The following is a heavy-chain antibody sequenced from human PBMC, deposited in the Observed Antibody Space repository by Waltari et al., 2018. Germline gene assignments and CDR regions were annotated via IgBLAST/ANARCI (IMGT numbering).Heavy chain of an antibody. CDR1: VSIFPIYD. J-gene: IGHJ4*02. D-gene: IGHD4-17*01. V-gene: IGHV1-8*02. Sequence: QVQLLPSVSEVNMPGGSLPVSFTASVSIFPIYDLTGARPDTGQGLEWMGWMNPNSGNTGKAQKFQGRVTMTRNTSISTAYMELSSLRSEDTAVYYCARGGDYGDYVEVVYWGQGTLVTVSS. CDR3: ARGGDYGDYVEVVY. CDR2: MNPNSGNT.